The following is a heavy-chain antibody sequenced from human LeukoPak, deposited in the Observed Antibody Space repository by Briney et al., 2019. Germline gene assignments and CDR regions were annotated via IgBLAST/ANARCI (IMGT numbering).Heavy chain of an antibody. CDR1: GFTFSDAW. D-gene: IGHD6-19*01. Sequence: GSLRHSCVASGFTFSDAWMSWIRQPPGKGLEWIGEINHSGSTNYNPSLKSRVTISVDTSKNQFSLKLSSVTAADTAVYYCARVPYSSGWSRFDYWGQGTLVTVSS. CDR3: ARVPYSSGWSRFDY. V-gene: IGHV4-34*01. CDR2: INHSGST. J-gene: IGHJ4*02.